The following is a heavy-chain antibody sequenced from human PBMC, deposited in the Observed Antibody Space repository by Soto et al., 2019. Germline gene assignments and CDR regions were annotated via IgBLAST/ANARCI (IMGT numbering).Heavy chain of an antibody. V-gene: IGHV4-30-2*01. CDR2: IYHSGST. D-gene: IGHD6-13*01. CDR1: GVPICSGRFS. CDR3: ARGPSIAAAGRGYYYYYYGMDV. Sequence: PSDTPSLTCQGSGVPICSGRFSWAGIRHPPGMGLEWIGYIYHSGSTYYNPSLKSRVTISVDRSKNQFSLKLSSVTAADTAVYYCARGPSIAAAGRGYYYYYYGMDVWGQGTTVT. J-gene: IGHJ6*02.